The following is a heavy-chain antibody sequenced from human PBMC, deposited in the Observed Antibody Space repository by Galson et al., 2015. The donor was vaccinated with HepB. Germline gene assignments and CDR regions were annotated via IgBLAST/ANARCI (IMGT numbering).Heavy chain of an antibody. CDR1: GFTFSSYA. CDR2: ISGSGGST. CDR3: AKPPTYIVGGNMDV. Sequence: SLRLSCAASGFTFSSYAMSWVRQAPGKGLEWVSAISGSGGSTYYADSVKGRFTISRDNSKNTLYLQMNSLRAEDTAVYYCAKPPTYIVGGNMDVWGKGTTVTVSS. V-gene: IGHV3-23*01. J-gene: IGHJ6*03. D-gene: IGHD2-15*01.